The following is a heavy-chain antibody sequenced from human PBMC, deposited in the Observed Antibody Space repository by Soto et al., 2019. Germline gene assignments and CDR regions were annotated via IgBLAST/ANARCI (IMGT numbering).Heavy chain of an antibody. J-gene: IGHJ4*02. Sequence: QVQLQESGPGLVKPSQTLSLTCTVSGGSISSGGYYWSWIRQHPGKGLEWIGYIYYSGSTYYNPSLKSRVTISVDTSKNQFSLKLSSVTAADTAVYYCARSGRPYDYVWGSYRSDKYYFDYWGQGTLVTVSS. D-gene: IGHD3-16*02. CDR2: IYYSGST. CDR3: ARSGRPYDYVWGSYRSDKYYFDY. CDR1: GGSISSGGYY. V-gene: IGHV4-31*03.